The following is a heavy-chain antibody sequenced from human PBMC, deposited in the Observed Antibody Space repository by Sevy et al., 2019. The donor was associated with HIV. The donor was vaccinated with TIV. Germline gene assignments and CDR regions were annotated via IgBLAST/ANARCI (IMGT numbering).Heavy chain of an antibody. Sequence: GGSLRLSCAASGFTFSSYGMHWVRQAPGKGLEWVAVISYDGSNKYYADSVKGRFTISRDNSKNTLYLQMNSLRAEDTAVYYCAKAREGCGGDCYAPSYYYGMDVWGQGTTVTVSS. D-gene: IGHD2-21*02. CDR1: GFTFSSYG. CDR2: ISYDGSNK. V-gene: IGHV3-30*18. J-gene: IGHJ6*02. CDR3: AKAREGCGGDCYAPSYYYGMDV.